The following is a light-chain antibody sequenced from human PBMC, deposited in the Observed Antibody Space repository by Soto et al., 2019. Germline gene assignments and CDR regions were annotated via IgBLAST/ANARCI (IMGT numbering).Light chain of an antibody. CDR3: AAWDDSLSGLV. CDR1: SSNIGTNY. Sequence: QPVLTQPSSASGTPGQGVTFSCSGSSSNIGTNYVYWYQQLPGTAPKLLIYSNNLRPSGIPDRFSGSKSGTSASLAISGLQSEDEADYYCAAWDDSLSGLVFGGGTKLTVL. CDR2: SNN. J-gene: IGLJ2*01. V-gene: IGLV1-47*01.